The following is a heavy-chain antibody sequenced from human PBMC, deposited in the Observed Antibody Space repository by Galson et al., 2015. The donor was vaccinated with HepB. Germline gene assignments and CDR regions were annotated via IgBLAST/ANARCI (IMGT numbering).Heavy chain of an antibody. CDR3: AGGTSTYYDFWSGYGYYGMDV. CDR1: GFTFSSYS. Sequence: SLRLSCAASGFTFSSYSMNWVRQAPGKGLEWVSSISSSSSYIYYADSVKGRFTISRDNAKNSLYLQMNSLRAEDTAVYYCAGGTSTYYDFWSGYGYYGMDVWGQGTTVTVSS. D-gene: IGHD3-3*01. J-gene: IGHJ6*02. CDR2: ISSSSSYI. V-gene: IGHV3-21*01.